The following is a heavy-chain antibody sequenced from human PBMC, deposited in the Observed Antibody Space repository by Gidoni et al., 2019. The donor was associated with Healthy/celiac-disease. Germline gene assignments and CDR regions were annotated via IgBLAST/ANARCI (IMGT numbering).Heavy chain of an antibody. Sequence: EVQLVESGGGLVQPGGSLRLSCAASGFTFSSYDMPWVRQATGKGLEWVSAIGTAGDTYYPGSVKGRFTISRENAKNSLYLQMNSLRAGDTAVYYCARDSGSSGWDFDYWGQGTLVTVSS. J-gene: IGHJ4*02. D-gene: IGHD6-19*01. CDR3: ARDSGSSGWDFDY. CDR2: IGTAGDT. V-gene: IGHV3-13*01. CDR1: GFTFSSYD.